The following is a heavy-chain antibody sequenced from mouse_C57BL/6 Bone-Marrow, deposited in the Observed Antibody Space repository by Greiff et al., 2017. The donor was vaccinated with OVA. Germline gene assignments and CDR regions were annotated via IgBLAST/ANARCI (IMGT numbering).Heavy chain of an antibody. CDR1: GFNIKDYY. D-gene: IGHD2-3*01. CDR2: IDPEDGDT. J-gene: IGHJ3*01. V-gene: IGHV14-1*01. CDR3: TTGGGYYDWFAY. Sequence: VQLQQSGAELVRPGASVKLSCTASGFNIKDYYMHWVKQRPEQGLEWIGRIDPEDGDTEYAPKFQGKATMTADTSSNTAYRQLSSLTSEDTAVYYCTTGGGYYDWFAYWGQGTLVTVSA.